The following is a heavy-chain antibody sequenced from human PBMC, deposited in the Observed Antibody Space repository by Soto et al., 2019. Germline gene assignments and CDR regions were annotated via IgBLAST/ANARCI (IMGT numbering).Heavy chain of an antibody. V-gene: IGHV3-33*01. CDR1: GFTFSSYG. CDR2: IWYDGSNK. D-gene: IGHD3-3*01. CDR3: ARDVDYYDFWSGPDY. Sequence: ESGGGVVQPGRSLRLSCAASGFTFSSYGMHWVRQAPGTGLEWVAVIWYDGSNKYYADSVKGRFTISRDNSKNTLYLQMNSLRAEDTAVYYCARDVDYYDFWSGPDYWGQGTLVTVSS. J-gene: IGHJ4*02.